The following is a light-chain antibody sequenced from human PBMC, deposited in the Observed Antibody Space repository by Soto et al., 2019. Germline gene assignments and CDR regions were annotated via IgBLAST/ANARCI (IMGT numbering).Light chain of an antibody. Sequence: DIQMTQSPSSLSASVGDRVTITCQASHDISNYLNWYQQKPGKAPKLLIYDASNLETGVPSRFSGSGSVTEFTFTISSLQPEDISTYYCQQYDNLPPLTFGGGTKVDIK. J-gene: IGKJ4*01. CDR1: HDISNY. V-gene: IGKV1-33*01. CDR3: QQYDNLPPLT. CDR2: DAS.